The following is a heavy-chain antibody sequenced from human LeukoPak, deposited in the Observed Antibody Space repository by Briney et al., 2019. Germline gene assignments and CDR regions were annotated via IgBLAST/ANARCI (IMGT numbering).Heavy chain of an antibody. Sequence: SETLSLTCTVSGGSISSSSYYWGWIRQPPGTGLEWIGSIYYSGSTYYNPSLKSRVTISVDTSKNQFSLKLSSVTAADTAVYYCARWGTWGYGSGDYYYYYMDVWGKGTTVTVSS. CDR1: GGSISSSSYY. CDR2: IYYSGST. V-gene: IGHV4-39*01. J-gene: IGHJ6*03. D-gene: IGHD3-10*01. CDR3: ARWGTWGYGSGDYYYYYMDV.